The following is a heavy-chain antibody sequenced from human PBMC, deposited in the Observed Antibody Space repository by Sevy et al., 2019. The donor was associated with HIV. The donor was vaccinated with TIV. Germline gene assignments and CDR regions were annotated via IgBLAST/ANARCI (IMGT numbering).Heavy chain of an antibody. CDR2: ISSSSSYI. Sequence: GGSLRLSCAASGFTFSSYSMNWVRQAPGKGLEWVSSISSSSSYIYYADSVKGRFTISRDNAKNSLYLQMNSLRAEDTAVYYCARAPPSITMVRGVILYYFEYWGQGTLVTVSS. V-gene: IGHV3-21*01. CDR3: ARAPPSITMVRGVILYYFEY. J-gene: IGHJ4*02. CDR1: GFTFSSYS. D-gene: IGHD3-10*01.